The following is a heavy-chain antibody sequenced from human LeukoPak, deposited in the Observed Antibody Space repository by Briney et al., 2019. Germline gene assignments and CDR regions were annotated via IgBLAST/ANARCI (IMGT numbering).Heavy chain of an antibody. D-gene: IGHD6-13*01. J-gene: IGHJ4*02. V-gene: IGHV1-18*01. CDR2: ISAYNGNT. CDR1: GYTLTSYG. CDR3: ARALGQQLVAPADY. Sequence: ASVKVSCKASGYTLTSYGISWVRQAPGQGLEWMGWISAYNGNTNYAQKLQGRVTMTTDTSTSTAYMELRSLRSDDTAVYYCARALGQQLVAPADYWGQGTLVTVSS.